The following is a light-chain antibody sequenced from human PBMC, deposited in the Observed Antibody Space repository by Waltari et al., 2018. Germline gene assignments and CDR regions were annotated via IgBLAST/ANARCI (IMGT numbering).Light chain of an antibody. V-gene: IGKV2-30*02. CDR3: MQSTHWPPDT. J-gene: IGKJ2*01. Sequence: RRVHGNGNTYMNLYHQKPGQAPSRRIYLFSYRDSGFPARFSGSGSDTDFKLKNNRVEAEDVGIYFCMQSTHWPPDTLGESTKVKI. CDR2: LFS. CDR1: RRVHGNGNTY.